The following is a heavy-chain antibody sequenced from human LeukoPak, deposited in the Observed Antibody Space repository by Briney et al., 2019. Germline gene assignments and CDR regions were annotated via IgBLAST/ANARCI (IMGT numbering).Heavy chain of an antibody. CDR1: GFTFSSYW. CDR2: INSAGIST. CDR3: ARAMRSGYDY. V-gene: IGHV3-74*01. J-gene: IGHJ4*02. D-gene: IGHD5-12*01. Sequence: QSGGSLRLSCTASGFTFSSYWMHWVRQAPGKGLVWVSRINSAGISTNYADSVKGRFTISRDNAKNSLYVEMNSLRDEDTGVYYCARAMRSGYDYWGQGTLVTVSS.